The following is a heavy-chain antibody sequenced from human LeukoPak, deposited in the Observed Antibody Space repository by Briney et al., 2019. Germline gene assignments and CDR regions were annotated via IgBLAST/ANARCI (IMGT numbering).Heavy chain of an antibody. CDR1: GGSFSGYY. D-gene: IGHD2-2*01. CDR3: ARRRRILGNIVVVPAAALGRYYFDY. V-gene: IGHV4-34*01. Sequence: PETLSLTCAVYGGSFSGYYCSWIRHPPGKGLEWIGEINHRGSTNYNTSLKSRVTISVDTSKNQFSLKLSSVTAADTAVYYCARRRRILGNIVVVPAAALGRYYFDYWGQGTLVTVSS. J-gene: IGHJ4*02. CDR2: INHRGST.